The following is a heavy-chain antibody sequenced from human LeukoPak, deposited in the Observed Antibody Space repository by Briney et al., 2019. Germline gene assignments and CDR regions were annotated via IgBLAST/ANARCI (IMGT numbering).Heavy chain of an antibody. Sequence: GGSLRLSCAASGFTFSSNGMHWVRQAPGKGLEWVAFIRYDGSEKYYGDSVKGRFTISRDNSKDTLYLQMNSLRVEDTAVYYCAKGKWYFDYWGQGTLVTVSS. D-gene: IGHD1-26*01. J-gene: IGHJ4*02. V-gene: IGHV3-30*02. CDR2: IRYDGSEK. CDR3: AKGKWYFDY. CDR1: GFTFSSNG.